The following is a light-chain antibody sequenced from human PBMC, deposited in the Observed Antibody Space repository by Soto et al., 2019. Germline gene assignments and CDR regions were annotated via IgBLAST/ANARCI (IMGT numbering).Light chain of an antibody. CDR2: RSS. CDR3: QRYGRSWT. CDR1: QSGISNY. J-gene: IGKJ1*01. V-gene: IGKV3-20*01. Sequence: EIVLTQSPGTLSLSPGERATLSCRASQSGISNYLAWYQQKPGQAPRLLMYRSSFMATGIPDRFSGSGSGTDFTLTISRLEPEDFAVYYCQRYGRSWTFGPGTKVEI.